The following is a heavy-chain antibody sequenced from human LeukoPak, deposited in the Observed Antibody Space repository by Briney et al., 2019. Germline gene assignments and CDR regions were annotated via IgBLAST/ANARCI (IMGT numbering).Heavy chain of an antibody. CDR2: IYYSGST. D-gene: IGHD3-3*01. CDR1: GGSISSSSYY. Sequence: SETLSLTCTVSGGSISSSSYYWGWIRQPPGKGLEWIGSIYYSGSTYYNPSLKSRVTISVDTSKNQFSLKLSSVTAADTAVYYCATSRFLEWLSYDPHFDYWGQGTLVTVSS. CDR3: ATSRFLEWLSYDPHFDY. V-gene: IGHV4-39*07. J-gene: IGHJ4*02.